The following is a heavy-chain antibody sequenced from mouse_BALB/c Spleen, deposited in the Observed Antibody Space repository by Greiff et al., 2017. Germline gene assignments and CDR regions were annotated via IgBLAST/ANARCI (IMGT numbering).Heavy chain of an antibody. CDR1: GFTFSSYA. V-gene: IGHV5-6-5*01. Sequence: EVHLVESGGGLVKPGGSLKLSCAASGFTFSSYAMSWVRQTPEKRLEWVATISSGGSTYYPDSVKGRFTISRDNARNILYLQMSSLRSEDTAMYYCARGAPTWFAYWGQGTLVTVSA. CDR2: ISSGGST. J-gene: IGHJ3*01. CDR3: ARGAPTWFAY.